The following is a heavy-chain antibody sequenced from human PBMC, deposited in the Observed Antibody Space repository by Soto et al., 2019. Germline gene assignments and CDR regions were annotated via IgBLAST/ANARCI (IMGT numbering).Heavy chain of an antibody. CDR3: ARASKGVVVPAAAIGRYGMDV. J-gene: IGHJ6*02. V-gene: IGHV3-11*06. CDR2: ISSSSSYT. CDR1: GFTFSDYY. D-gene: IGHD2-2*01. Sequence: LSCAASGFTFSDYYMSWIRQAPGKGLEWVSYISSSSSYTNYADSVKGRFTISRDNAKNSLYLQMNSLRAEDTAVYYCARASKGVVVPAAAIGRYGMDVWGQGTTVTVSS.